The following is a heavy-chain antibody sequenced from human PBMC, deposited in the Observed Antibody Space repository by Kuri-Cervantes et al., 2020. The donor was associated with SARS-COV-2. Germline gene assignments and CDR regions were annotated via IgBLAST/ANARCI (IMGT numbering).Heavy chain of an antibody. CDR3: ARVVQLWSDYYYYYMDV. Sequence: SVKVSCKASGGTFSSYAISWVRQAPGQGLECMGGIIPIFGTANYAQKFQGRVTITTDESTSTAYMELSSLRSEDTAVYYCARVVQLWSDYYYYYMDVWGKGTTVTVSS. J-gene: IGHJ6*03. CDR1: GGTFSSYA. CDR2: IIPIFGTA. D-gene: IGHD5-18*01. V-gene: IGHV1-69*05.